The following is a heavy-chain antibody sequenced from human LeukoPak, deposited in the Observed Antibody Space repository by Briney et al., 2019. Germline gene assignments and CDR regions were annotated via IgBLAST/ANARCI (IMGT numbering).Heavy chain of an antibody. J-gene: IGHJ5*01. CDR1: GDSVSSNIAF. CDR3: ARDPDSGNEWGPFDS. V-gene: IGHV6-1*01. D-gene: IGHD6-25*01. Sequence: SQTLSLTCAVSGDSVSSNIAFWNWIRQSPSGALEWLGRTYYRSKWSNTYAGSLKSRITINPDTSKNEFSLQLHSVTPEDTAVYFCARDPDSGNEWGPFDSWGQGTLVTVSS. CDR2: TYYRSKWSN.